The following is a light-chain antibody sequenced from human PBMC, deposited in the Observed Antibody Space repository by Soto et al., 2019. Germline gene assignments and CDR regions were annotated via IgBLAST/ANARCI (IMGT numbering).Light chain of an antibody. CDR2: DAS. CDR1: QSVSNY. CDR3: QQRSDWPPWT. V-gene: IGKV3-11*01. J-gene: IGKJ1*01. Sequence: EIVLTQSPATLSLSPGERATLSCRASQSVSNYLAWYQQKPGQAPRLLIYDASNRATGIPARFSGSGSGTDFTLIISSLEPEDFAVYYCQQRSDWPPWTFGQGTKVDI.